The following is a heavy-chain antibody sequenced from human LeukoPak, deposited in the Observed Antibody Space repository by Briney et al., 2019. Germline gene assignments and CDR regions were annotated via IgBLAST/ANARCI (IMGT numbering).Heavy chain of an antibody. CDR1: GDSINSGGYY. V-gene: IGHV4-31*03. J-gene: IGHJ4*02. Sequence: PSQTLSLTCTVSGDSINSGGYYWTWTRRHPGKGVEWIGYIYYSGTTYCNPSLKSRVTISVDTSKNQFSLNLSSLTAADTAVYYCARGGYDSSGSPVYYFDYWGQGTLVTVSS. D-gene: IGHD3-22*01. CDR2: IYYSGTT. CDR3: ARGGYDSSGSPVYYFDY.